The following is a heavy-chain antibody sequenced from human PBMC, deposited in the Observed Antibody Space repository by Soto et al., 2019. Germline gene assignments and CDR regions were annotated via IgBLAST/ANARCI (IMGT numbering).Heavy chain of an antibody. J-gene: IGHJ6*03. D-gene: IGHD4-4*01. CDR3: AKKGTVTNYYYYYMDV. CDR2: ISGSGGST. V-gene: IGHV3-23*01. Sequence: GGSLRLSCAASGFTFSSYAMSWVRQAPGKGLEWVSAISGSGGSTYYAESVKGRFTISRDNSKNTLYLQMNSLRAEDTAVYYCAKKGTVTNYYYYYMDVWGKGTTVTVSS. CDR1: GFTFSSYA.